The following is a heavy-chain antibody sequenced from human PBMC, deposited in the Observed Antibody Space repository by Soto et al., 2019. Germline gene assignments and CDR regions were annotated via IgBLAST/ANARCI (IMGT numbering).Heavy chain of an antibody. Sequence: GASLRLSCAASGFSFSNSAMTWVRQALGKGPEWVSSIGRTNNTHYAHSVKGRFAISRDISQNPLYLQMHSRTAEDTAVYFCAKVDAYSSRTDHWGQGTLVTVSS. CDR3: AKVDAYSSRTDH. J-gene: IGHJ4*02. CDR2: IGRTNNT. D-gene: IGHD4-4*01. V-gene: IGHV3-23*01. CDR1: GFSFSNSA.